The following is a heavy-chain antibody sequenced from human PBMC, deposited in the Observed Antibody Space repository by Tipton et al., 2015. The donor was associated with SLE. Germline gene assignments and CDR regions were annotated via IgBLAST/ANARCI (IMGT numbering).Heavy chain of an antibody. CDR1: GGSISSYY. J-gene: IGHJ6*02. V-gene: IGHV4-39*07. D-gene: IGHD2-15*01. CDR2: IYYSGST. CDR3: ARGGSIVVVVAALGGMDV. Sequence: LRLSCTVSGGSISSYYWSWIRQPPGKGLEWIGSIYYSGSTYYNPSLKSRVTISVDTSKNQFSLKLSSVTAADTAVYYCARGGSIVVVVAALGGMDVWGQGTTVTVSS.